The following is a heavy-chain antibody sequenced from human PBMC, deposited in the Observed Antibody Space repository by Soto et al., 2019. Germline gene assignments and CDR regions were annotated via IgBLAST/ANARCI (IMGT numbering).Heavy chain of an antibody. CDR3: ARGKRFADWGDP. CDR1: GGAISTYY. V-gene: IGHV4-4*07. J-gene: IGHJ5*02. CDR2: IYSSGST. Sequence: SETLSLTCTVSGGAISTYYWTWIRQPAGKGLEWIGRIYSSGSTKYNPSLQSRVTMSLDTSNNQFSLRLTSVTAADTAVEDWARGKRFADWGDPWGQVT. D-gene: IGHD3-3*01.